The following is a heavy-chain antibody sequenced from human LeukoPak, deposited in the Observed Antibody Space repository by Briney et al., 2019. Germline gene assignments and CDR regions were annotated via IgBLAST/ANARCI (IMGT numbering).Heavy chain of an antibody. V-gene: IGHV4-61*02. Sequence: PSETLSLTCTVSGGSISSGNYYWSWIRQPAGKGLEWIGRIYTSGSTYYNPSLKSRVTISVDTSKNQFSLKLSSVTAADTAVYYCARIIAARLIRRLAPVAIDYWGQGTLVTVSS. D-gene: IGHD6-6*01. CDR1: GGSISSGNYY. CDR2: IYTSGST. J-gene: IGHJ4*02. CDR3: ARIIAARLIRRLAPVAIDY.